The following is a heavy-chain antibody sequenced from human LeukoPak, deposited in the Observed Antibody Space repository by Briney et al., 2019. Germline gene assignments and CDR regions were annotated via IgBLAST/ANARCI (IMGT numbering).Heavy chain of an antibody. D-gene: IGHD1-1*01. CDR2: INPKSGGT. Sequence: ASVKVSCKSSGYTFTGYYIHWVRQASGQGLEWMGRINPKSGGTNYAQNLQGRVTMTKDTSINTAYVELSRLRFDDTAVYYCARGTGTTDFDSWGQGTLVTVSS. J-gene: IGHJ4*02. V-gene: IGHV1-2*06. CDR1: GYTFTGYY. CDR3: ARGTGTTDFDS.